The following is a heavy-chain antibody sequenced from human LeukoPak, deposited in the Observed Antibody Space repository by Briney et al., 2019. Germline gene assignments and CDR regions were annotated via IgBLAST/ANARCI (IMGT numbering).Heavy chain of an antibody. CDR3: ARAVGSGWPYYYYGMDV. V-gene: IGHV4-59*01. D-gene: IGHD6-19*01. CDR1: GGSFSGYY. CDR2: IYYSGST. Sequence: SETLSLTCAVYGGSFSGYYWSWIRQPPGKGLEWIGYIYYSGSTNYNPSLKSRVTISVDTSKNQFSLKLSSVTAADTAVYYCARAVGSGWPYYYYGMDVWGQGTTVTVSS. J-gene: IGHJ6*02.